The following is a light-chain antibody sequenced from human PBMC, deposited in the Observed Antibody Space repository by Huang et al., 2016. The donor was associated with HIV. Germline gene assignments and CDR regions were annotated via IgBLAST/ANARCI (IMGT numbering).Light chain of an antibody. CDR1: RDIKTY. Sequence: IQLTQSPSSLSASVGDRVTITCRASRDIKTYLAWFHQRPGRDPKFLIFAASFLESGVPSRFSGSGSGTEFTLTINGLQPEDFGTYYCQQVDSYPRTFGQGTNVDVK. J-gene: IGKJ1*01. CDR2: AAS. V-gene: IGKV1-9*01. CDR3: QQVDSYPRT.